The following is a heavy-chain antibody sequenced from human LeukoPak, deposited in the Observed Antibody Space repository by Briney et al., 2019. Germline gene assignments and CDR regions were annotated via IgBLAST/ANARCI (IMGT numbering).Heavy chain of an antibody. CDR2: ISYDGSNK. V-gene: IGHV3-30*04. J-gene: IGHJ4*02. CDR3: ARVAKYYYGSETYYFFEH. Sequence: GGSLRLSCAASGFTFSSYAMHWVRQAPGKGLEWVAVISYDGSNKYYADSVKGRFTISRDNAKNSLYLQMNSLRVEDTAVYYCARVAKYYYGSETYYFFEHWGQGTPVTASS. D-gene: IGHD3-10*01. CDR1: GFTFSSYA.